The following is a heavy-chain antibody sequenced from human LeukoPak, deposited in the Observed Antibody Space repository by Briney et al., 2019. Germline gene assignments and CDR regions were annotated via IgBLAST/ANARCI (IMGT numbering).Heavy chain of an antibody. CDR1: GFTFSTFA. CDR3: AKGKGSSREAGGSGSYYSWGWSSYYMDV. Sequence: GGSLRLSCAASGFTFSTFAMIWVRQPPGKGLEWVSSIFPSGGEIHYADSVRGRFTISRDNSKSTLSLQMNSLRAEDTAVYYCAKGKGSSREAGGSGSYYSWGWSSYYMDVWGKGTTVTISS. CDR2: IFPSGGEI. V-gene: IGHV3-23*01. J-gene: IGHJ6*03. D-gene: IGHD3-10*01.